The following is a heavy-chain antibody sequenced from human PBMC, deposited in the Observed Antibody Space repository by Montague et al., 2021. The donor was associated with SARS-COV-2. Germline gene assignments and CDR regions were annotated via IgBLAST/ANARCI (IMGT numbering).Heavy chain of an antibody. J-gene: IGHJ6*02. CDR3: AKDIWGYAGMDG. Sequence: SLRLSCAASGFTFSACAMNWVRQAPGKGLEWVSGISRSGDSAHFADSVKGRFSISRDDSKNTLYLQMNSLRADDTAVYYCAKDIWGYAGMDGWGQGTTVTVSS. CDR1: GFTFSACA. CDR2: ISRSGDSA. V-gene: IGHV3-23*01. D-gene: IGHD3-16*01.